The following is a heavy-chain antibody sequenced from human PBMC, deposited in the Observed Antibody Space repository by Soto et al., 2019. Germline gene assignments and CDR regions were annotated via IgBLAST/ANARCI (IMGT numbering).Heavy chain of an antibody. CDR2: IIPIFGTA. V-gene: IGHV1-69*12. CDR3: ARHDCISTSCYYYYYYGMDV. CDR1: GGTFSSYA. Sequence: QVQLVQSGAEVKKPGSSVKVSCKASGGTFSSYAISWVRQAPGQGLEWMGGIIPIFGTANYAQKFQGRVTINAGESTSTAYMELSSLRSEDTAVYYCARHDCISTSCYYYYYYGMDVWGQGTTVTVSS. J-gene: IGHJ6*02. D-gene: IGHD2-2*01.